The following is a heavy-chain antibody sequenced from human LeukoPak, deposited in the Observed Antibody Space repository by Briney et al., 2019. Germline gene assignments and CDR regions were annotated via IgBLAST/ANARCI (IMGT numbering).Heavy chain of an antibody. D-gene: IGHD2-8*01. CDR2: IYTCGST. V-gene: IGHV4-61*02. J-gene: IGHJ5*02. CDR3: ARGYCTNGVCYRNNWFDP. Sequence: SQTLSLTCTVSGGSISSGSYYWSWIRQPAGKGLEWIGRIYTCGSTNYNPSLKSRVTISVDTSKNQFSLKLSSVTAADTAVYYCARGYCTNGVCYRNNWFDPWGQGTLVTVSS. CDR1: GGSISSGSYY.